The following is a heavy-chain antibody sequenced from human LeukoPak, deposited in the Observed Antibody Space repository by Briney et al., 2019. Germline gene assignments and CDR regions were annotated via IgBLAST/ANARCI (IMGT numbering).Heavy chain of an antibody. Sequence: ASVTVSCKASGYTFTGYYMHWVRQAPGQGLEWMGWINPNSGGTNYAQKFQGRVTMTRDTSISTAYMELSRLRSDDTAVYYCASASLPALRFLEWLPFNWGQGTLATVSS. J-gene: IGHJ4*02. CDR3: ASASLPALRFLEWLPFN. V-gene: IGHV1-2*02. CDR2: INPNSGGT. D-gene: IGHD3-3*01. CDR1: GYTFTGYY.